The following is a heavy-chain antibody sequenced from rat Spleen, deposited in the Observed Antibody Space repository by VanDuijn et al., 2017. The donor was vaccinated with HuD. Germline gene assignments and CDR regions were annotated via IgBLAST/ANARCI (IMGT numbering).Heavy chain of an antibody. D-gene: IGHD1-12*03. CDR1: GFSLTSYG. CDR2: IWGDGST. Sequence: QVQLKESGPGLVQPSQTLSLTCTVSGFSLTSYGVSWVRQPPGKGLEWMGGIWGDGSTNYNSALKSRLSISRDTSKSQVFLKMNSLQSEDTTTYYCARDLDGYFDYWGQGVMVTVSS. V-gene: IGHV2-4*01. CDR3: ARDLDGYFDY. J-gene: IGHJ2*01.